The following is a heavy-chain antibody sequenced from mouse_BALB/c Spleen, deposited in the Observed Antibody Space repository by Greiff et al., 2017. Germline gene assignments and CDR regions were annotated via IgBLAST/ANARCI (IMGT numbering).Heavy chain of an antibody. J-gene: IGHJ4*01. CDR2: INPSTGYT. CDR3: ARSDGYLNYYAMDY. Sequence: QVQLQQSGAELAKPGASVKMSCKASGYTFTSYWMHWVKQRPGQGLEWIGYINPSTGYTEYNQKFKDKATLTADKSSSTAYMQLSSLTSEDSAVYYCARSDGYLNYYAMDYWGQGTSVTVSS. V-gene: IGHV1-7*01. CDR1: GYTFTSYW. D-gene: IGHD2-3*01.